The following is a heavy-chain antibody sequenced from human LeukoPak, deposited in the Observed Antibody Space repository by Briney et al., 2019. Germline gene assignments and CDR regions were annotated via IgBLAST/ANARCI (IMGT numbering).Heavy chain of an antibody. CDR1: GGSISSGGYY. CDR3: ARAVLGGSYPIDY. J-gene: IGHJ4*02. Sequence: SETLSHTCTVSGGSISSGGYYWSWIRQHPGKGLEWIGYIYYSGSTYYNPSLKSRVTISVDTSKNQFSLKLSSVTAADTAVYYCARAVLGGSYPIDYWGQGTLVTVSS. V-gene: IGHV4-31*03. CDR2: IYYSGST. D-gene: IGHD2-15*01.